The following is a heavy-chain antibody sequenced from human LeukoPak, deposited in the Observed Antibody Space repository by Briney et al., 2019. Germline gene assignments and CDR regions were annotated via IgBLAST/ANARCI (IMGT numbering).Heavy chain of an antibody. V-gene: IGHV3-30*04. J-gene: IGHJ4*02. CDR3: ARRARSGFDY. CDR1: GFTFSSYA. D-gene: IGHD3-10*01. CDR2: ISYDGSNK. Sequence: PGGSLRLSCAASGFTFSSYAMHWVRQAPGKGLEWVAVISYDGSNKYYADSVKGRFTISRDNSKNTLYLQMNSLRAEDTAVYYCARRARSGFDYWGQGTLVTVSS.